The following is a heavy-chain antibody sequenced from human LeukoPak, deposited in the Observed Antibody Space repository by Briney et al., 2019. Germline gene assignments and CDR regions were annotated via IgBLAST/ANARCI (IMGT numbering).Heavy chain of an antibody. CDR3: AKVTGGIQLWLPYDY. Sequence: PGGSLRLSCAASGFTFSSYGMHWVRQAPGKGLEWVAVISYDGSNKYYADSVKGRFTISRDNSKNTLYLQMNSLRAEDTAVYYCAKVTGGIQLWLPYDYWGQGTLVTVSS. CDR1: GFTFSSYG. V-gene: IGHV3-30*18. CDR2: ISYDGSNK. D-gene: IGHD5-18*01. J-gene: IGHJ4*02.